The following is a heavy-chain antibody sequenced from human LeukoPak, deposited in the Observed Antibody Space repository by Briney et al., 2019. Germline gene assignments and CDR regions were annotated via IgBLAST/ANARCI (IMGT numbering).Heavy chain of an antibody. CDR3: AAPYTSSWFDL. V-gene: IGHV1-58*01. J-gene: IGHJ5*02. Sequence: GASVKVSCKASGFTFTSRSAVQWVRQARGQRLEWIGWIVVDSDNTNYAENFQERVTITRDMFASTSYMELSSLRSEDTAVYFCAAPYTSSWFDLWGQGTLVTVPS. CDR2: IVVDSDNT. D-gene: IGHD6-13*01. CDR1: GFTFTSRSA.